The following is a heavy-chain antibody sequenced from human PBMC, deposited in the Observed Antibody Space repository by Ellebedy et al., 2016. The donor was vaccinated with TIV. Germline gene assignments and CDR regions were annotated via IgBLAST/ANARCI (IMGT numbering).Heavy chain of an antibody. CDR3: ARHSGYHATSHFAN. CDR2: IIGMFGTA. Sequence: SVKVSCKASGGTFSSYAISWVRQAPGQGLGWMGGIIGMFGTASYAQKFVGRVTITADELTSSAYMELSSLRSEDTAVYYCARHSGYHATSHFANWGQGTLVTVSS. D-gene: IGHD5-12*01. V-gene: IGHV1-69*13. J-gene: IGHJ4*02. CDR1: GGTFSSYA.